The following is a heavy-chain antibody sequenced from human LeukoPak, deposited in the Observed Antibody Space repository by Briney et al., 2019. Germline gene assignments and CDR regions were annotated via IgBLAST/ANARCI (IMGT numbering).Heavy chain of an antibody. D-gene: IGHD2-2*01. CDR2: IYPGDSDT. Sequence: GESLKISCKGSGYSFTSYWIGWVRPVPGKGLEWMGIIYPGDSDTRYSPSFQGQVTISADKSISTAYLQWSSLKASDTAMYYCARQNCSSTSCYGWFDPWGQGTLVTVSS. CDR1: GYSFTSYW. J-gene: IGHJ5*02. V-gene: IGHV5-51*01. CDR3: ARQNCSSTSCYGWFDP.